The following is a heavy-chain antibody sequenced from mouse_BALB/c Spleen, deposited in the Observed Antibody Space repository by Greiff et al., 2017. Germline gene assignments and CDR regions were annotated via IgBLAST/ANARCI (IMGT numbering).Heavy chain of an antibody. D-gene: IGHD2-4*01. V-gene: IGHV1-80*01. CDR2: IYPGDGDT. J-gene: IGHJ4*01. CDR3: AREGSTIITYYAMDY. CDR1: GYAFSSYW. Sequence: QLQQSGAELVRPGSSVKISCKASGYAFSSYWMNWVKQRPGQGLEWIGQIYPGDGDTNYNGKFKGKATLTADKSSSTAYMQLSSLTSEDSAVYFCAREGSTIITYYAMDYWGQGTSVTVSS.